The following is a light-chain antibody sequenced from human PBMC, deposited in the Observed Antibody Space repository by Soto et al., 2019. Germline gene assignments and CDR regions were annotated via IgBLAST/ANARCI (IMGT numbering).Light chain of an antibody. CDR1: QSISTW. Sequence: DIQMTQSPSTLSASVGDRVTITCRASQSISTWLAWYQQKPGKAPKLLIYKASSLESGVPSRFSGSGSGTEFTLTINSLQPDDFATYYCQPSNSYPWTFGQGTRVEIK. V-gene: IGKV1-5*03. CDR2: KAS. J-gene: IGKJ1*01. CDR3: QPSNSYPWT.